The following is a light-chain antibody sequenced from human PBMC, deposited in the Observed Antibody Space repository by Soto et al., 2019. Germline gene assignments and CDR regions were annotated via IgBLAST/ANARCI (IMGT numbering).Light chain of an antibody. J-gene: IGLJ1*01. CDR2: EVN. CDR1: SSDVGGYNY. Sequence: QSALTQPPSASGSRGQSVAISCTGTSSDVGGYNYVSWYQKHPGKAPKLMIYEVNKRPSGVPDRFSGSKSGNTASLTVSGLQAEDEADYYCSSYAGSSNVFGTGTKLTVL. V-gene: IGLV2-8*01. CDR3: SSYAGSSNV.